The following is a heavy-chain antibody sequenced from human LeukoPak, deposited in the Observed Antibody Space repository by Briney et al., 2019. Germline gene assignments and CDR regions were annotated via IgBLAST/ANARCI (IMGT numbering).Heavy chain of an antibody. J-gene: IGHJ4*02. CDR1: GFMFRIYA. Sequence: PGGSLRLSCGASGFMFRIYAMTWVRQAPGKGLEWVSAISGSGGSTYYADSVKGRFTISRDNSKNTLYLQMNSLRAEDTAVYYCVANFDYWGQGTLVTVSS. CDR2: ISGSGGST. V-gene: IGHV3-23*01. CDR3: VANFDY.